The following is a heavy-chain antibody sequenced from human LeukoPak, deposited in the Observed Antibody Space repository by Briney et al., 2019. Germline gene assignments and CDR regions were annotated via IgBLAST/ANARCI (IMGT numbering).Heavy chain of an antibody. CDR3: ASLYSSGWYLGY. J-gene: IGHJ4*02. Sequence: SETLSLTCAVYGESFTTYYWSWIRQTPGKGLEWIGEINHAGSTNYNPSLKSRVTISVDTSKNQFSLKLSSVTAADTAVYYCASLYSSGWYLGYWGQGTLVTVSS. V-gene: IGHV4-34*01. CDR2: INHAGST. CDR1: GESFTTYY. D-gene: IGHD6-19*01.